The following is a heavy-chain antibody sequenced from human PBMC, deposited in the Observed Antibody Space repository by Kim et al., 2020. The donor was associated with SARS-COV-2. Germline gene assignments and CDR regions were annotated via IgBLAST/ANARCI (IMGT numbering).Heavy chain of an antibody. CDR1: GYTFTSYD. Sequence: ASVKVSCKASGYTFTSYDINWVRQATGQGLEWMGWMNPNSGNTGYAQKFQGRVTMTRNTSISTAYMELSSLRSEDTAVYYCAREPPTVTTKDYYYYGMDVWPRDHGHRLL. CDR3: AREPPTVTTKDYYYYGMDV. CDR2: MNPNSGNT. D-gene: IGHD4-17*01. J-gene: IGHJ6*02. V-gene: IGHV1-8*01.